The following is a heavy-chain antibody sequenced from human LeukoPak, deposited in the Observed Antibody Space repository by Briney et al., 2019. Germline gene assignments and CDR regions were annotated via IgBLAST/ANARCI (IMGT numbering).Heavy chain of an antibody. CDR3: ARVGSSGYYYSGNWFDP. V-gene: IGHV4-4*07. CDR2: IYTSGST. CDR1: GGSISSYY. Sequence: PSETLSLTCTVSGGSISSYYWSWIRQPAGKGLEWIGRIYTSGSTNYNPSLKSRVTISVDTSKNQFSLKLSSVTAADTAVYYCARVGSSGYYYSGNWFDPWGQGTLVTVSS. J-gene: IGHJ5*02. D-gene: IGHD3-22*01.